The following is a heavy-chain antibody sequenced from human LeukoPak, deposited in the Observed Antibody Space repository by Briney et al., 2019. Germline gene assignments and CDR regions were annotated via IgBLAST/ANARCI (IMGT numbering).Heavy chain of an antibody. V-gene: IGHV3-33*08. J-gene: IGHJ4*02. CDR1: GFTFSSYG. CDR3: ATAYGDNGYYFDY. CDR2: IWYDGGKK. D-gene: IGHD4-17*01. Sequence: GGSLRLSCAASGFTFSSYGMHWVRQAPGKGLEWVAIIWYDGGKKFYADFVKGRFTISRDNSKKMLYLQMNSLRAEDTAVYYCATAYGDNGYYFDYWGQGTLVTVSS.